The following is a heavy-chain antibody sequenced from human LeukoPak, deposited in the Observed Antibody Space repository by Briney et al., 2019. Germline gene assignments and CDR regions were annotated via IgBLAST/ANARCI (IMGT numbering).Heavy chain of an antibody. CDR1: GFTFGDYP. V-gene: IGHV3-49*04. Sequence: GRSLRLSCTASGFTFGDYPMSWVRQAPGKGLEWVGFIRSKTYGGTTEYAASVKGRFSISREDSKSTAYLQMNSLKTEDTAVYYCASRLGSVLGAFDSWGQGTLVTVSS. CDR2: IRSKTYGGTT. D-gene: IGHD3-10*01. CDR3: ASRLGSVLGAFDS. J-gene: IGHJ4*02.